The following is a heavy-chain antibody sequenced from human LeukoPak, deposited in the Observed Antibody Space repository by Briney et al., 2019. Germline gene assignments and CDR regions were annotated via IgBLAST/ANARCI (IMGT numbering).Heavy chain of an antibody. CDR1: GYIFTSYG. CDR2: ISAYNGNT. D-gene: IGHD3-22*01. CDR3: AKDIPYYYDSNVYY. Sequence: AASVKVSCKASGYIFTSYGISWVRQAPGQGLEWMGRISAYNGNTNYVQKFQGRVIMATDTSTSTVYMELRSLRSDDTAVYYCAKDIPYYYDSNVYYWGQGTLVTVSS. J-gene: IGHJ4*02. V-gene: IGHV1-18*01.